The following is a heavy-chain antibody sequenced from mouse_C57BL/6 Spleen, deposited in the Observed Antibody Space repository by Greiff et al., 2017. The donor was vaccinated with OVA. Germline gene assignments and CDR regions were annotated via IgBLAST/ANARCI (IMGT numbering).Heavy chain of an antibody. CDR2: VNPSTGGT. CDR3: ARSSSYGFDY. CDR1: GYSFTGYY. J-gene: IGHJ2*01. D-gene: IGHD1-1*01. V-gene: IGHV1-42*01. Sequence: VQLQQSGPELVKPGASVKISCKASGYSFTGYYMNWVKQSPEKSLEWIGEVNPSTGGTTYNQKFKAKATLTVDKSSSTAYMQLKSLTSEDSAVYYCARSSSYGFDYWGQGTTLTVSS.